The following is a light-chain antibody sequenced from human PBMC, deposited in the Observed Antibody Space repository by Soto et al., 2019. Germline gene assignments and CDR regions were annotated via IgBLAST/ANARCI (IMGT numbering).Light chain of an antibody. J-gene: IGKJ5*01. Sequence: EIVLTQSPATLSLSPGERSNLSFRASQFIDRYLAWYRQIPGQAPRLLIYDASNRATGIPDRFSGGGSGTDFTLTISSLEPEDFAVYYCQQRSNLPPTFGQGTRLEI. CDR1: QFIDRY. V-gene: IGKV3-11*01. CDR2: DAS. CDR3: QQRSNLPPT.